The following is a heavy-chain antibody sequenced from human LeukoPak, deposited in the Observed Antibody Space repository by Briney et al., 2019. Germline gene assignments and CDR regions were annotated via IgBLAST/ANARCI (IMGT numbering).Heavy chain of an antibody. CDR3: ARDLDSGSDAFDI. CDR2: ISWNSGKT. Sequence: PGGSLRLSCAASGFTIDNYAMHWVRQAPGKGLEWVSVISWNSGKTAYADSVKGRFTISRDNAKNSLYLQMNSLRAEDTALYYCARDLDSGSDAFDIWGQGTMVTVSS. D-gene: IGHD6-19*01. CDR1: GFTIDNYA. V-gene: IGHV3-9*01. J-gene: IGHJ3*02.